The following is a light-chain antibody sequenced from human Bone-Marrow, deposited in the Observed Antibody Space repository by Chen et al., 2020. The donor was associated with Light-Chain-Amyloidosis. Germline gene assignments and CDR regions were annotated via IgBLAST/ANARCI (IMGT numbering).Light chain of an antibody. V-gene: IGLV2-14*01. CDR1: SSDIGGYNF. CDR2: EVS. J-gene: IGLJ3*02. Sequence: QSALTHPASVSGSPGHSIAISSTGASSDIGGYNFVSWYQQHSGKAPKLILYEVSNRPSGVSSRFSGAKSGDTASLTISGLQPEDEADYYCSSYTTSTTWVFGGGTKLTVL. CDR3: SSYTTSTTWV.